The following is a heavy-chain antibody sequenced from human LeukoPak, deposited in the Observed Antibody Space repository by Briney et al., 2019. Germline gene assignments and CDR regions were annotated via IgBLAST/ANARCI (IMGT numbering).Heavy chain of an antibody. V-gene: IGHV3-7*02. J-gene: IGHJ4*02. CDR2: IKLDGTEK. CDR1: GFTFSSYW. CDR3: ARRYCSSTSCTLDY. D-gene: IGHD2-2*01. Sequence: GGSLRLSCAASGFTFSSYWMHWVRQAPGKGLEWVANIKLDGTEKYYVDSVKGRFTISRDNAKNSLYLQMNSLRAEDTAVYYCARRYCSSTSCTLDYWGQGTLVTVSS.